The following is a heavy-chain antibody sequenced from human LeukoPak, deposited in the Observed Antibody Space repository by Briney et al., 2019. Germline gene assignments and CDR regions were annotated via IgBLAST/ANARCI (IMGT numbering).Heavy chain of an antibody. CDR2: INHSGST. D-gene: IGHD1-26*01. CDR3: ARGRVRIVGAPFDP. V-gene: IGHV4-39*07. J-gene: IGHJ5*02. Sequence: PSETLSLTCTVSGGSISSSSYYWSWIRQPPGKGLEWIGEINHSGSTNYNPSLKSRVTISVDTSKNQFSLKLSSVTAADTAVYYCARGRVRIVGAPFDPWGQGTLVTVSS. CDR1: GGSISSSSYY.